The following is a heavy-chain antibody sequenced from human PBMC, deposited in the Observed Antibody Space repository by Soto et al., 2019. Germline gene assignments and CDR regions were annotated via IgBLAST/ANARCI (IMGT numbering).Heavy chain of an antibody. CDR1: GFTFSSYS. J-gene: IGHJ6*02. CDR2: ISYDGSNK. D-gene: IGHD4-17*01. Sequence: GESLKISCAASGFTFSSYSMNWVRQAPGKGLEWVAVISYDGSNKYYADSVKGRFTISRDNSKNTLYLQMNSLRAEDTAVYYCARSYGDNYYGMDVWGQGTTVTVSS. V-gene: IGHV3-30*03. CDR3: ARSYGDNYYGMDV.